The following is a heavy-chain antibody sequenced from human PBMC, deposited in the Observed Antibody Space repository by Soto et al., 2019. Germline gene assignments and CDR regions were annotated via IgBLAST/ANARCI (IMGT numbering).Heavy chain of an antibody. CDR2: ISGSGGST. CDR1: GFNFSSYA. Sequence: PGGSLRLSCAASGFNFSSYAMSWVRQAPGKGLEWVSAISGSGGSTYYADSVKGRFTISSDNSKTTLYLQMNSLRAEDTAVYYCAKGWGIAAAADAFDIWGQGTMVTVSS. V-gene: IGHV3-23*01. D-gene: IGHD6-13*01. J-gene: IGHJ3*02. CDR3: AKGWGIAAAADAFDI.